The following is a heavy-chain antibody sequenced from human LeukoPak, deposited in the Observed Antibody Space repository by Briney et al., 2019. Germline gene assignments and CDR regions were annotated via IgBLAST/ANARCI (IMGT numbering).Heavy chain of an antibody. V-gene: IGHV4-39*01. J-gene: IGHJ4*02. Sequence: SETLSLTCTVSGGSINTPNYYWGWIRQTPGKGLEWIGNIFYSGGTYYSPSLKSRVTISIDTSKNQFSLKLSSVTAADTAVYYCARHREDDYGSGTYPLFDYWGQGTLVTVSS. D-gene: IGHD3-10*01. CDR2: IFYSGGT. CDR1: GGSINTPNYY. CDR3: ARHREDDYGSGTYPLFDY.